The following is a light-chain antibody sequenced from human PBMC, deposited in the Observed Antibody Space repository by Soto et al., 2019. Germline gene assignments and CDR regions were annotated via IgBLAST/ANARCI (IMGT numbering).Light chain of an antibody. CDR3: QQYNNWPPT. CDR1: QSVSSN. V-gene: IGKV3-15*01. CDR2: GAS. J-gene: IGKJ1*01. Sequence: EIVMTQSPATLSVSPGERATLSCRASQSVSSNLAWYQQKPGQAPRLLIYGASTRATGIQARFSGSGSGTEFTLTISSLQSEDFAVYYCQQYNNWPPTFGQGTKVDIK.